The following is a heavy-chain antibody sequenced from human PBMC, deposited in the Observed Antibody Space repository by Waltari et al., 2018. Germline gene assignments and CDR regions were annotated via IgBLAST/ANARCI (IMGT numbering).Heavy chain of an antibody. CDR3: TSGSYYRMDV. CDR1: GFPFSGPA. D-gene: IGHD1-26*01. Sequence: EVQLVESGGGLVQPGGSLKLPCAASGFPFSGPAMHWVRPASGKGLEWVGRIRSKANSYATAYAASVKGRFTISRDDSKNTAYLQMNSLKTEDTAVYYCTSGSYYRMDVWGQGTTVTVSS. CDR2: IRSKANSYAT. V-gene: IGHV3-73*02. J-gene: IGHJ6*02.